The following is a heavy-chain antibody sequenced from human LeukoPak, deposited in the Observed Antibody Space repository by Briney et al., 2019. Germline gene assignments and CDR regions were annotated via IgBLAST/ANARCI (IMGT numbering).Heavy chain of an antibody. CDR3: ARHVVAAIPPPYGMDV. V-gene: IGHV5-10-1*01. CDR2: IDPSDSYT. D-gene: IGHD2-15*01. CDR1: GYSFTSYW. Sequence: GESLKTSCKGSGYSFTSYWISWVRQMPGKGLEWMGRIDPSDSYTNYSPSFQGHVTISADKSISTAYLQWSSLKASDTAMYYCARHVVAAIPPPYGMDVWGQGTTVTVSS. J-gene: IGHJ6*02.